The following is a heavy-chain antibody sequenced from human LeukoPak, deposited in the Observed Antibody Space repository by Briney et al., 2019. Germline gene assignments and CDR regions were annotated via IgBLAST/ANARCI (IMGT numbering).Heavy chain of an antibody. V-gene: IGHV3-53*01. Sequence: GGSLRLPCAASGFTVSSNYMSWVRQAPGKGLEWVSVIYSGGSTYYADSVKGRFTISRDNSKNTLYLQMNSLRAEDTAVYYCARDQYCGSGGSCYPFQHWGQGTLVTVSS. CDR3: ARDQYCGSGGSCYPFQH. J-gene: IGHJ1*01. D-gene: IGHD2-15*01. CDR1: GFTVSSNY. CDR2: IYSGGST.